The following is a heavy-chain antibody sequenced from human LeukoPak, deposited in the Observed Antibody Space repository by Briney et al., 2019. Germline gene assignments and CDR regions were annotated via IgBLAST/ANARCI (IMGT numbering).Heavy chain of an antibody. J-gene: IGHJ4*02. CDR2: ISAYNGNT. V-gene: IGHV1-18*01. CDR3: ARDSGQRWLQSVPYYFDY. CDR1: GYTFTSYG. D-gene: IGHD5-24*01. Sequence: ASVKVSCKASGYTFTSYGISWVRQVPGQGLGWMGWISAYNGNTNYAQKLQGRVTMTTDTSTSTAYMELRSLRSDDTAVYYCARDSGQRWLQSVPYYFDYWGQGTLVTVSS.